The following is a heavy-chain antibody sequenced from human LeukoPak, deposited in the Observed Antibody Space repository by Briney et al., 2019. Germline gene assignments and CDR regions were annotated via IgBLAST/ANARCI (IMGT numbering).Heavy chain of an antibody. D-gene: IGHD3-9*01. Sequence: SETLSLTCTVSGGSISNYWSWIRQPPGKELEWIGYIHYSGSTNYNPSLKSRVTMSLDTSKNQFSLKLSSVTAADTAVYYCARDRLTGFDPWGQGTLVTVSS. CDR1: GGSISNY. CDR2: IHYSGST. V-gene: IGHV4-59*01. CDR3: ARDRLTGFDP. J-gene: IGHJ5*02.